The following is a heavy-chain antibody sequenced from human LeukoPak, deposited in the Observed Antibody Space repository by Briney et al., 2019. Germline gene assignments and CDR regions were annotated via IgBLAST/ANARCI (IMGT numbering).Heavy chain of an antibody. J-gene: IGHJ4*02. Sequence: GGSLRLSCEASGRTLSNTWMTWVRQAPGKGLEWVGRIRSKTDGGTTDYTTPVKGRFTISRDDSKNTLYLEMNSLKTEDTAVYYCVGSFLAYWGQGTLVTVSS. CDR3: VGSFLAY. V-gene: IGHV3-15*01. CDR2: IRSKTDGGTT. D-gene: IGHD3-10*01. CDR1: GRTLSNTW.